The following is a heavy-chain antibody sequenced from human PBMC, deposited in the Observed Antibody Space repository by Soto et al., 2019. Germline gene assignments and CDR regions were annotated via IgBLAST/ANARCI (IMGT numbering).Heavy chain of an antibody. CDR3: ARADRTLVTSYSLDV. V-gene: IGHV4-30-4*01. CDR2: IYYSGST. CDR1: GGSISSGDYY. D-gene: IGHD2-21*02. J-gene: IGHJ6*02. Sequence: SETLSLTCTVSGGSISSGDYYWSWIRQPPGKGLEWIGYIYYSGSTYYNPSLKSRVTISVDTSKNQFSLKLSSVTDADTAAYYCARADRTLVTSYSLDVWGQGTTVTVSS.